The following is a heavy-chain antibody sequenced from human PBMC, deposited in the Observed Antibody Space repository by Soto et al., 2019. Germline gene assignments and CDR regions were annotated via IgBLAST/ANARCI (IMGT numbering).Heavy chain of an antibody. CDR2: MNPNSGNT. Sequence: QVQLVQSGAEVKKPGASVKVSCKASGYTFTNYDINWVRQATGQGLEWMGWMNPNSGNTGYAQKFQGRVSMTRNTSISTAYMELSSLRSEDTAAYYCARGYYYGSGSSPDYWGQGTLVTVSS. CDR1: GYTFTNYD. J-gene: IGHJ4*02. D-gene: IGHD3-10*01. V-gene: IGHV1-8*01. CDR3: ARGYYYGSGSSPDY.